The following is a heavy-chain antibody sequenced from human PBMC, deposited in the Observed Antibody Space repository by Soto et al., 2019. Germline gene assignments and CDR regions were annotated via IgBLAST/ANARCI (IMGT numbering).Heavy chain of an antibody. CDR3: ARCGVGAAGGMDV. CDR2: IIPIFSQT. CDR1: GYNFIIYT. V-gene: IGHV1-69*02. D-gene: IGHD1-26*01. J-gene: IGHJ6*02. Sequence: QVKLGQSGAEVKKHGSSVKVSCKSSGYNFIIYTITWVRQAPGQGLEWMGRIIPIFSQTNYAQKFQGRVTINADRATSTVAMEVRGLTSEDTAVYYCARCGVGAAGGMDVWGQGTTVTV.